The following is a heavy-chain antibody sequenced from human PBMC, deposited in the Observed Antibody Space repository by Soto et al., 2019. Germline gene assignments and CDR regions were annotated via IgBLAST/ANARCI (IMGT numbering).Heavy chain of an antibody. J-gene: IGHJ4*02. CDR1: GFSFGSYA. V-gene: IGHV3-23*01. CDR3: ARWSYLDY. Sequence: GGSLRLSCAASGFSFGSYALSWVRQAPGKGLEWVSTISGSDGNTFYADSVKGRFSISRDTSQNTLYLQMNSLRADDTAIYYCARWSYLDYWGQGTRVTVSS. CDR2: ISGSDGNT. D-gene: IGHD3-3*01.